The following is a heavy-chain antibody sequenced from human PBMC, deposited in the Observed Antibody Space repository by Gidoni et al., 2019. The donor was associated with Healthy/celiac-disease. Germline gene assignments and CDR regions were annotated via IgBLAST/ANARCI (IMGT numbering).Heavy chain of an antibody. Sequence: EVQLVESGGGLVQPDRSLRLSCAASGFTFAAKAMHWVRQVPGKGLEWVSGMSGNSGSIGYADSVKVRFTIARGNAKKSLYLQMNSLRDEDTAVYCCATAIGYCSSVGDAFDIWGQGTMVTVSS. CDR3: ATAIGYCSSVGDAFDI. D-gene: IGHD6-13*01. CDR1: GFTFAAKA. CDR2: MSGNSGSI. J-gene: IGHJ3*02. V-gene: IGHV3-9*01.